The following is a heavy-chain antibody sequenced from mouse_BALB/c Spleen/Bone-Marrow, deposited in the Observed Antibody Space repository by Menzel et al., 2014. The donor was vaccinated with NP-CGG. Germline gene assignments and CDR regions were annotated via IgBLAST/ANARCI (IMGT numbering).Heavy chain of an antibody. D-gene: IGHD2-4*01. Sequence: EVQLQESGGNLVKSGGSLKLSCAASGFTFSSYGMSWVRQTPEKRLEWVATISGGGSYTFYPDSVKGRFTISRDNAKNNLYLQLSSLRSEDTALYYCARLAYYDQTEVSFVYWGQGTLVTVSA. CDR2: ISGGGSYT. J-gene: IGHJ3*01. CDR3: ARLAYYDQTEVSFVY. V-gene: IGHV5-9-2*01. CDR1: GFTFSSYG.